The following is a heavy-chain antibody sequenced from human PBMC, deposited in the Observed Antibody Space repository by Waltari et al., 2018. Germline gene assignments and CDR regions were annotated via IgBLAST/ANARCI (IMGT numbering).Heavy chain of an antibody. D-gene: IGHD3-16*02. J-gene: IGHJ4*02. CDR3: ARGYRQYYLDH. CDR1: GGSVSRGDYS. CDR2: IDYSGTA. Sequence: QVQLQASGRGLVKPSLTLSLTCTVSGGSVSRGDYSWRWIHQSPGKGLEWSGYIDYSGTAFANPSLRSRVTISAATSTNQFSLKLTSVTASDTAVYYCARGYRQYYLDHWGQGTLVTVSS. V-gene: IGHV4-30-4*08.